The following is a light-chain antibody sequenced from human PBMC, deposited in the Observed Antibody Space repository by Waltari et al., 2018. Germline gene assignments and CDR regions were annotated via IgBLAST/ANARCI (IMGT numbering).Light chain of an antibody. CDR1: QGISNY. CDR2: AAY. Sequence: DIQMTQSPSSLSASVGDRVTITCRASQGISNYLAWYQQKSGQAPKLLMYAAYTLQSGVPSRFIGSGSGTDFTLTISSLQPEDVATYYCQKYDSAPWTFGQGTKVEIK. J-gene: IGKJ1*01. V-gene: IGKV1-27*01. CDR3: QKYDSAPWT.